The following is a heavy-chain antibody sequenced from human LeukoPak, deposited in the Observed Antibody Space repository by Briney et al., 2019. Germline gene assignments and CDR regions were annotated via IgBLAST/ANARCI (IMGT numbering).Heavy chain of an antibody. J-gene: IGHJ4*02. CDR2: IRNTATT. D-gene: IGHD2/OR15-2a*01. CDR3: AKSKPGNILDY. Sequence: GGSLRLSCAASGFSFSTYVMNWVRQAPGKGLEWIGRIRNTATTEYAASVKGRFTISRDDSKNSVYMQMNSLKTEDTAVYFCAKSKPGNILDYWGQGTLLTVSS. CDR1: GFSFSTYV. V-gene: IGHV3-72*01.